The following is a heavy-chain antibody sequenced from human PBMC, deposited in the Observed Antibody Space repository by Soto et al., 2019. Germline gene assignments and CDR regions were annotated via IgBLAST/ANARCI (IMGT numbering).Heavy chain of an antibody. CDR3: ARDSGNCSSTSCYYEYFQH. V-gene: IGHV1-3*01. J-gene: IGHJ1*01. Sequence: ASVKVSCKASGYTFTSYAMHWVRQAPGQRLEWMGWINAGNGNTKYSQKFQGRVTITRDTSASTAYMELSSLRSEDTAVYYCARDSGNCSSTSCYYEYFQHWGQGTLVTSPQ. D-gene: IGHD2-2*01. CDR1: GYTFTSYA. CDR2: INAGNGNT.